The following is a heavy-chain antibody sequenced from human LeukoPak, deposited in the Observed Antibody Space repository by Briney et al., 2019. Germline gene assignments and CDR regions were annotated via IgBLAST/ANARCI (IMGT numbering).Heavy chain of an antibody. CDR2: INPNSGGT. V-gene: IGHV1-2*02. J-gene: IGHJ4*02. CDR1: GFTFSNSA. D-gene: IGHD3-3*01. Sequence: ASVKVSCKTSGFTFSNSAIQWVRQARGQRLEWMGGINPNSGGTNYAQKFQGRVTMTRDTSISTAYMELSRLRSDDTAVYYCARGRFLEWLLYLWGQGTLVTVSS. CDR3: ARGRFLEWLLYL.